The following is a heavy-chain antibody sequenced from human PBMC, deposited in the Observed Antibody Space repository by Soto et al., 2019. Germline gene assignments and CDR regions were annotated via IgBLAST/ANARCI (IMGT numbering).Heavy chain of an antibody. D-gene: IGHD2-15*01. CDR3: ARESMMVAAPAFDI. V-gene: IGHV4-59*01. Sequence: PSETLSLTCTVSGGSISSYYWSWIRQPPGKGLEWIGYIYYSGSTNYNPSLKSRVTISVDTSKNQFSLKLSSVTAADTAVYYCARESMMVAAPAFDIWGQGTMVTVSS. J-gene: IGHJ3*02. CDR1: GGSISSYY. CDR2: IYYSGST.